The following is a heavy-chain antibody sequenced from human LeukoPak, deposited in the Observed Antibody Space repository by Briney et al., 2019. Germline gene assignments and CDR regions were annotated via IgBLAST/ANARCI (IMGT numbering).Heavy chain of an antibody. CDR3: ARLTVTTFSDWFDP. D-gene: IGHD4-17*01. CDR1: GFTFSSDS. J-gene: IGHJ5*02. V-gene: IGHV3-21*01. CDR2: ISSSSSYI. Sequence: GGSLRLSCAASGFTFSSDSMNWVRQAPGKGLEWVSSISSSSSYIYYADSVKGRFTISRDNAKNSLYLQMNSLRAEDTAVYYCARLTVTTFSDWFDPWGQGTLVTVSS.